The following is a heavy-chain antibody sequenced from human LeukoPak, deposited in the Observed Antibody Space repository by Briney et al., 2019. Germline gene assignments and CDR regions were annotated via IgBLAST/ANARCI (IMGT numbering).Heavy chain of an antibody. D-gene: IGHD2-2*01. J-gene: IGHJ3*02. CDR1: GFTFSMSW. CDR2: INQDGSEK. Sequence: GGSLRLSCAASGFTFSMSWMTWVRQAPGKGLQWVAKINQDGSEKFYVDSVKGRFTISRENAKNSFYLQMNSLRAGDTAVYYCAGQARPGAAEGAFDIWGQGTMVTVSS. V-gene: IGHV3-7*02. CDR3: AGQARPGAAEGAFDI.